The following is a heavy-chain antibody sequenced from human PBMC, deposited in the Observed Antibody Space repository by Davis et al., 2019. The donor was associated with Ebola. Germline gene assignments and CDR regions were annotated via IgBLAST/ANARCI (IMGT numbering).Heavy chain of an antibody. CDR1: GYTFTNYA. CDR3: ARPRDSSGYYAYDAFDI. Sequence: ASVKVSCKASGYTFTNYAMHWVRQAPGQRLEWMEWINAGNGNTKYSQKFQGRVTITRDTSASTAYMELSSLRSEDTAVYYCARPRDSSGYYAYDAFDIWGQGTMVTVSS. CDR2: INAGNGNT. V-gene: IGHV1-3*01. J-gene: IGHJ3*02. D-gene: IGHD3-22*01.